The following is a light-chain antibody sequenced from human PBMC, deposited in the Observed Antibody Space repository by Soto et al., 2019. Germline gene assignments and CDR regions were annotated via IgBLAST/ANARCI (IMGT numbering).Light chain of an antibody. V-gene: IGLV2-23*01. CDR3: CSYAGTTSFV. CDR1: SSDVGSNNF. Sequence: QSALTQPASVSGSPGQSITISCTGSSSDVGSNNFVSWYQQHPGKAPQFVIYEGSKRPPGISNRFSGSKSGNTASLTISGLQAEDEADYYCCSYAGTTSFVFGGGTKPTVL. J-gene: IGLJ3*02. CDR2: EGS.